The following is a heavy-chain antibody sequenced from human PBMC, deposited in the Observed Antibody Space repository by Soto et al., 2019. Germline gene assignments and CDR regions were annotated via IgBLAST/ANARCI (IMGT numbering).Heavy chain of an antibody. Sequence: PAETLSLTCTVSGVSISSGGYYWSWIRQHPGKGLEWIGYIYYSGSTYYNPSLKRRLTISVDTSKNQFSLKMSSVPAADTAVYYCATEGHTTKRPFDYWGQGTLVTVSS. J-gene: IGHJ4*02. D-gene: IGHD1-1*01. CDR3: ATEGHTTKRPFDY. CDR2: IYYSGST. CDR1: GVSISSGGYY. V-gene: IGHV4-31*03.